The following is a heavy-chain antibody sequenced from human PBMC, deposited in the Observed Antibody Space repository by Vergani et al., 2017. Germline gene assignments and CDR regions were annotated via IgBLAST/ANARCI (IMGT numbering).Heavy chain of an antibody. J-gene: IGHJ6*02. CDR3: AKDMRAARGVSIYYDYYGMDV. V-gene: IGHV3-43*01. D-gene: IGHD6-6*01. CDR1: GFTFDDYT. CDR2: ISWDGGST. Sequence: EVQLVESGGVVVQPGGSLRLSCAASGFTFDDYTMHWVRQAPGKGLEWVSLISWDGGSTYYADSVKGRFTISRDNSKNSLYLQMNSLRTEDTALYYCAKDMRAARGVSIYYDYYGMDVWGQGTTVTVSS.